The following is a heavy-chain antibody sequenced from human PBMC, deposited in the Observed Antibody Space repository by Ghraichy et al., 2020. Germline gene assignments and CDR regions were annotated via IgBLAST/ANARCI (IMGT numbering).Heavy chain of an antibody. V-gene: IGHV3-23*01. D-gene: IGHD3-22*01. Sequence: GGSLRLSCEASGFNINNFDVNWVRQVPGKGLEWVSVITGSGGRTFYADSVKGRFTISRDSSKNTIYLQMNSLRGEDTAVYYCAKGRHLGLNIVGRSGYFDYWGQGTLVTVSS. J-gene: IGHJ4*02. CDR2: ITGSGGRT. CDR1: GFNINNFD. CDR3: AKGRHLGLNIVGRSGYFDY.